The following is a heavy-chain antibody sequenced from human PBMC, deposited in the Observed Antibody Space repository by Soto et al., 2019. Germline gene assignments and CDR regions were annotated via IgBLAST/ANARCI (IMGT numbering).Heavy chain of an antibody. CDR2: TANDGSAQ. Sequence: QVQLGESGGGVVQPGGSLRLSCAASGFIFTSYGMQWVRQSPGEGLEWVATTANDGSAQYYADSVKGRFTISRDNSKNTLFLQMDSLRPEDTGVYYCAKSTGGSSWYPPDQWGQGTLVTVSS. V-gene: IGHV3-30*18. CDR1: GFIFTSYG. D-gene: IGHD6-13*01. J-gene: IGHJ4*02. CDR3: AKSTGGSSWYPPDQ.